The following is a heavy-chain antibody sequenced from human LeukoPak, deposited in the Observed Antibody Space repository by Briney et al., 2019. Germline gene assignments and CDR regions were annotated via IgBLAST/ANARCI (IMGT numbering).Heavy chain of an antibody. CDR2: IIPIFGTA. Sequence: SVKVSCKASGGTFISYAISWVRQAPGQGLEWMGGIIPIFGTANYAQKFQGRVTITADESTSTAYMELSSLRSEDTAVYYCARDFRKNYDFWSGYSNWFDPWGQGTLVTVSS. CDR1: GGTFISYA. D-gene: IGHD3-3*01. J-gene: IGHJ5*02. CDR3: ARDFRKNYDFWSGYSNWFDP. V-gene: IGHV1-69*13.